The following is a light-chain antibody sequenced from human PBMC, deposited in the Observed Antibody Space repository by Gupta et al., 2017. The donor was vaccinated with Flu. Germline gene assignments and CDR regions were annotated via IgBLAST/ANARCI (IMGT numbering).Light chain of an antibody. Sequence: AIQMTQSPSSLSASVGDRVTITCRASQDIRNTLGWYQQKPGKAPKLLMYNVSTLQSGVPSRFSGSGSVTDFTLTISSLQPEDLATYYCLHDYNYPLTFGGGTKVEIK. J-gene: IGKJ4*01. CDR1: QDIRNT. CDR3: LHDYNYPLT. V-gene: IGKV1-6*01. CDR2: NVS.